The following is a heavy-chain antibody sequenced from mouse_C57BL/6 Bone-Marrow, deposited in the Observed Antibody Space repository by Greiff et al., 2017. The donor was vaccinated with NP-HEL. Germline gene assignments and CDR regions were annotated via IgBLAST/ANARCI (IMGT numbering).Heavy chain of an antibody. J-gene: IGHJ1*03. CDR3: ARRDYGSSYRYFDV. V-gene: IGHV5-6*01. D-gene: IGHD1-1*01. CDR1: GFTFSSYG. CDR2: ISSGGSYT. Sequence: EVQLVESGGDLVKPGGSLKLSCAASGFTFSSYGMSWVRQTPDKRLAWVATISSGGSYTYYPDSVKGRFTISRDNAKNTLYLQMSSLKSEDTAMYYCARRDYGSSYRYFDVWGTGTTVTVSS.